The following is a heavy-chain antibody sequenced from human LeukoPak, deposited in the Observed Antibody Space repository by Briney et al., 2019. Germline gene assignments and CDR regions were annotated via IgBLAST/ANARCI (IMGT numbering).Heavy chain of an antibody. CDR3: ARVVDTSMIDDAFDI. CDR2: IYHSGTT. Sequence: SETLSLTCAVSGGSISSHYWSWIRQPPGKGLEWIGNIYHSGTTNYNPSLYSRVTMSVDTSKNQFSLKLSSVTAADTAVYYCARVVDTSMIDDAFDIWGQGTMVTVSS. V-gene: IGHV4-59*11. J-gene: IGHJ3*02. CDR1: GGSISSHY. D-gene: IGHD5-18*01.